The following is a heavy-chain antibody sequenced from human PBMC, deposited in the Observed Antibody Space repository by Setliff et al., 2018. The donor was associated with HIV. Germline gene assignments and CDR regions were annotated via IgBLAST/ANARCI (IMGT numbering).Heavy chain of an antibody. CDR1: GYTFTTYG. V-gene: IGHV1-18*01. CDR2: ISTYSDET. J-gene: IGHJ4*02. CDR3: AREGSTLDFGLDY. Sequence: ASVKVSCKPSGYTFTTYGLSWVRQAPGQGLEWMGWISTYSDETSSSQNLQGRLTMTTDTSTGTAYMELRSLRSDDTAVYYCAREGSTLDFGLDYWGQGTLVTVSS. D-gene: IGHD2-21*01.